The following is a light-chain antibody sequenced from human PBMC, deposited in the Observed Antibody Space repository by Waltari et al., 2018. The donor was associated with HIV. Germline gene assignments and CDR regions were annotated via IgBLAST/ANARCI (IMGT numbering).Light chain of an antibody. CDR2: NNN. J-gene: IGLJ2*01. Sequence: QSVLTQPPSASGTPGPRVPISCSGSSSNIRTHLVSWYQHLPPTAPKLLIYNNNQRPSGVPDRFSGSKSGTSASLAISGLQSEDEADYYCATWDVSLNGYVLFGGGTKVTVL. V-gene: IGLV1-44*01. CDR3: ATWDVSLNGYVL. CDR1: SSNIRTHL.